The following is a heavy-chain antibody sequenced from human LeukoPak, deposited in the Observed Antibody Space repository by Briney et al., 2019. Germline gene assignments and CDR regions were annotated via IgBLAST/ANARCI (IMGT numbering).Heavy chain of an antibody. CDR3: ARVYPPDYFDY. J-gene: IGHJ4*02. CDR2: ISSSGSTI. CDR1: GFTFSDYY. V-gene: IGHV3-11*01. D-gene: IGHD3-16*02. Sequence: GGSLRLSCAASGFTFSDYYMSWIRQAPGKGLEWVSYISSSGSTIYYADSVKSRFTISRDNAKNSLYLQMNSLRAEDTAVYYCARVYPPDYFDYWGQGTLVTVSS.